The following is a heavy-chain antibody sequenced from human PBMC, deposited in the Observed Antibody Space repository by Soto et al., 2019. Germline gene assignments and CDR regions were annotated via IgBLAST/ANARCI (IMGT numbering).Heavy chain of an antibody. D-gene: IGHD3-10*01. V-gene: IGHV1-69*02. CDR2: IVPILGVP. CDR3: AIGRDAYGSVRTIDY. Sequence: QVQLVQSGAEVKKPGSSVKVSCKASAGTFSSYTVSWVRQAPGQGLEWMGRIVPILGVPNYAQRFHGRVTVTEERGTNTAYMALSSLRCEVTAVYYCAIGRDAYGSVRTIDYWGQGTLVTVSS. CDR1: AGTFSSYT. J-gene: IGHJ4*02.